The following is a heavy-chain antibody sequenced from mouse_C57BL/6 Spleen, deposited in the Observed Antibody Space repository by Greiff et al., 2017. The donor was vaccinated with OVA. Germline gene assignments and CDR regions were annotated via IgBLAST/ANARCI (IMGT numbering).Heavy chain of an antibody. V-gene: IGHV1-39*01. CDR3: ARSPITTVVATDYAMDY. CDR1: GYSFTDYN. D-gene: IGHD1-1*01. J-gene: IGHJ4*01. Sequence: VQLQQSGPELVKPGASVKISCKASGYSFTDYNMNWVKQSNGTSLEWIGVITPNYGTTSYNQKFKGKATLTVDQSSSTAYMQLNSLTSEDSAVYYCARSPITTVVATDYAMDYWGQGTSVTVSS. CDR2: ITPNYGTT.